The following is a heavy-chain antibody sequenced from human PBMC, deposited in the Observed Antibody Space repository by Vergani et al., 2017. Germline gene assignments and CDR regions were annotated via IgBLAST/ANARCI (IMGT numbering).Heavy chain of an antibody. D-gene: IGHD6-19*01. CDR3: ARGHSSGWAKYYYYYMDV. Sequence: QVQLQESGPGLVKPSETLSLTCTVSGDSISSYYWSWIRQPAGKGLEWIGRIYTSGSTNYNPSLKSRVTMSVDTSKNQFSLKLSSVTAADTAVYYCARGHSSGWAKYYYYYMDVWGKGTTVTVSS. CDR1: GDSISSYY. CDR2: IYTSGST. V-gene: IGHV4-4*07. J-gene: IGHJ6*03.